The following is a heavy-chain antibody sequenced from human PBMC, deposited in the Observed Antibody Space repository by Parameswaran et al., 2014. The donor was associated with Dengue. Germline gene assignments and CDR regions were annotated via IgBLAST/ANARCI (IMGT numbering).Heavy chain of an antibody. Sequence: WIRQPPGKGLEWVAVISYDGSNKYYADSVKGRFTISRDNSKNTLYLQMNSLRAEDTAVYYCARARRSISSFLIYYYYMDVWGKGTTVTVSS. J-gene: IGHJ6*03. CDR3: ARARRSISSFLIYYYYMDV. V-gene: IGHV3-30*04. D-gene: IGHD2-2*01. CDR2: ISYDGSNK.